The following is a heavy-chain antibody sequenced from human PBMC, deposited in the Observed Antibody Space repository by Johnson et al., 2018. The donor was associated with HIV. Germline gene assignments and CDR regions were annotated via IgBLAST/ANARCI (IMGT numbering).Heavy chain of an antibody. V-gene: IGHV3-66*01. J-gene: IGHJ3*02. CDR1: GFTVSSNY. Sequence: VQLVESGGGLVQPGGSLRLSCAASGFTVSSNYMSWVRQAPGKGLEWVSVIYSGGSTYYADSVKGRFTISRDNSKNTLYLQMNSLRAEDTAVFDCARASLAIGGKILAFDIWGQGTMVTGSS. CDR2: IYSGGST. D-gene: IGHD4-23*01. CDR3: ARASLAIGGKILAFDI.